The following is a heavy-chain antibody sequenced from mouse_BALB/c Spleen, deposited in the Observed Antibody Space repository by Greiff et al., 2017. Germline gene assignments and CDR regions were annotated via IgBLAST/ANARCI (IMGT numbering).Heavy chain of an antibody. CDR2: ILPGSGST. CDR3: ARGTTRYYFDY. J-gene: IGHJ2*01. Sequence: QVQLQQSGAELMKPGASVKISCKATGYTFSSYWIEWVKQRPGHGLEWIGEILPGSGSTNYNEKFKGKATFTADTSSNTAYMQLSSLTSEDSAVYYCARGTTRYYFDYWGQGTTLTVSS. D-gene: IGHD1-1*01. CDR1: GYTFSSYW. V-gene: IGHV1-9*01.